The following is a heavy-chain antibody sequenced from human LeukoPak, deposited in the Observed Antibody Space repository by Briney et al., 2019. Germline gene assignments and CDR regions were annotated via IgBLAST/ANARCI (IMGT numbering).Heavy chain of an antibody. CDR1: GFTFSSYA. D-gene: IGHD3-22*01. J-gene: IGHJ4*02. V-gene: IGHV3-30-3*01. CDR3: ARVWTYYYDSSGYEDPDY. Sequence: PGGSLRLSCAASGFTFSSYAMHWVRQAPGNGLEWVAVISYDGSNKYYADSVKGRFTISRDNSKNTLYLQMNSLRAEDTAVYYCARVWTYYYDSSGYEDPDYWGQGTLVTVSS. CDR2: ISYDGSNK.